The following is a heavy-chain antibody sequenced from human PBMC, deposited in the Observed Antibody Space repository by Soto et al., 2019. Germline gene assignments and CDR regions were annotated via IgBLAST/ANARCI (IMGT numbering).Heavy chain of an antibody. CDR1: GFTFSSYA. D-gene: IGHD3-16*02. CDR3: AKEPRGGAFGGVIGHFDY. Sequence: GGSLRLSCAASGFTFSSYAMSWVRQAPGKGLEWVSAISGSGGSTYYADSVKGRFTISRDNSKNTLYLQMNSLRAEDTAVYYCAKEPRGGAFGGVIGHFDYWGQGTLVTVSS. J-gene: IGHJ4*02. V-gene: IGHV3-23*01. CDR2: ISGSGGST.